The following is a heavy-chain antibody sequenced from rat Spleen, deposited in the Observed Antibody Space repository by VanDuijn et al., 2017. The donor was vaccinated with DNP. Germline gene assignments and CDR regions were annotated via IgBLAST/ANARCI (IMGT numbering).Heavy chain of an antibody. Sequence: EVRLQESGPGLVKPSQSLSLTCSVTGYSITSNYWGWIRQFPGNKMEYIGHISYSGSPNYNPSLKSRISITRDTSKNQSFLQLNSVKTEDTATYFCARGGGGICFAYWGKGTLVTVSS. CDR3: ARGGGGICFAY. CDR2: ISYSGSP. CDR1: GYSITSNY. V-gene: IGHV3-1*01. D-gene: IGHD4-3*01. J-gene: IGHJ3*01.